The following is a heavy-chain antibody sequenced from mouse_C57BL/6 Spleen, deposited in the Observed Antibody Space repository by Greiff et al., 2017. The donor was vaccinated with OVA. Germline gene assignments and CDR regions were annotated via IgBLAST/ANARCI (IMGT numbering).Heavy chain of an antibody. Sequence: EVMLVESEGSLVQPGSSMKLSCTASGFTFSDYYMAWVRQVPEKGLEWVANINYDGSSTYYLDSLKSRFIISRDNAKNILYLQMSSLKSEDTATYYCARTGDWYFDVWGTGTTVTVSS. CDR2: INYDGSST. V-gene: IGHV5-16*01. D-gene: IGHD1-1*02. CDR3: ARTGDWYFDV. CDR1: GFTFSDYY. J-gene: IGHJ1*03.